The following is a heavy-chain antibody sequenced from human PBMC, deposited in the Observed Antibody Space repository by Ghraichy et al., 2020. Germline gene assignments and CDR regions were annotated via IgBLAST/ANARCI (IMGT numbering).Heavy chain of an antibody. D-gene: IGHD6-25*01. CDR3: ARAHGYPEYYFDY. CDR2: INPNSGGT. V-gene: IGHV1-2*04. CDR1: GYTFTGYY. J-gene: IGHJ4*02. Sequence: ASVKVSCKASGYTFTGYYMHWVRQAPGQGLEWMGWINPNSGGTNYAQKFQGWVTMTRDTSISTAYMELSRLRSDDTAVYYCARAHGYPEYYFDYWGQGTLVTVSS.